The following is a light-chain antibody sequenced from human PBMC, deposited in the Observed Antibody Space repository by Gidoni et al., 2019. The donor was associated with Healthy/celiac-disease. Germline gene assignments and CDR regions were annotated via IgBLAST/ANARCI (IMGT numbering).Light chain of an antibody. V-gene: IGLV2-11*01. J-gene: IGLJ1*01. CDR1: SSDVGDYNY. CDR3: CSYAGSYTFYV. CDR2: DVS. Sequence: QSALPQPRSVSGSPGQSVTISCTGTSSDVGDYNYVSWYRQHPGKAPKLMIYDVSERPSGVPDRFSGSKSGNTASLTISGLQAEDEADYYCCSYAGSYTFYVFGTGTKVTVL.